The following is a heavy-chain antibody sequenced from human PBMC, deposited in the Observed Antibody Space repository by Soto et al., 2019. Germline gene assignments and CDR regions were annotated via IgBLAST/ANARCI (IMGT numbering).Heavy chain of an antibody. J-gene: IGHJ5*02. D-gene: IGHD5-18*01. CDR1: GFTFSSYG. CDR3: ARDRGYSYGFNWFEP. Sequence: QVQLVESGGGVVQPGRSLRLSCAASGFTFSSYGMHWVRQAPGKGLEWVAVIWYDGSNKYYADSVKGRFTISRDNSKNTLYLQMNSLRAEDTAVYYCARDRGYSYGFNWFEPWGQGTLVTVSS. CDR2: IWYDGSNK. V-gene: IGHV3-33*01.